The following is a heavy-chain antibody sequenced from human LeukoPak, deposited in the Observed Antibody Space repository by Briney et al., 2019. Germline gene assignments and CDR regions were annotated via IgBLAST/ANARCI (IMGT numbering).Heavy chain of an antibody. CDR2: IYHSGST. J-gene: IGHJ4*02. CDR1: GGSISSSSYY. V-gene: IGHV4-39*07. CDR3: ARDVGSGTYYFDY. Sequence: PSETLSLTCTVSGGSISSSSYYWGWIRQPPGKGLEWIGSIYHSGSTYYNPSLKSRVTISVDTSKNQFSLKLSSVTAADTAVYYCARDVGSGTYYFDYWGQGTLVTVSS. D-gene: IGHD1-1*01.